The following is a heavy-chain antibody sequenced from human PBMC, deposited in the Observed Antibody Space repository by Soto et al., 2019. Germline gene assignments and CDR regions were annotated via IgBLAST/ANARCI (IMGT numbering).Heavy chain of an antibody. D-gene: IGHD3-16*02. Sequence: SETLSLTCAVSSGSISSSNWWSWVRQPPGKGLEWIGEIYHSGSTNYNPSLKSRVTISVDKSKNQLSLKLSSVTAADTAVYYCAAWGSYRYTGSNALDIWGQGTMVTVSS. CDR2: IYHSGST. V-gene: IGHV4-4*02. CDR3: AAWGSYRYTGSNALDI. J-gene: IGHJ3*02. CDR1: SGSISSSNW.